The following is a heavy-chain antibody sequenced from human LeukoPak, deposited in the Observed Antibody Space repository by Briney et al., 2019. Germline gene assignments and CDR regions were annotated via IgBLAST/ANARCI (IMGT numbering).Heavy chain of an antibody. Sequence: SETLSLTCAVYGGSFSGYYWSWVRQPPGKGLEWIGEINHSGSTNYNPSLKSRVTISVDTSKNQFSLKLSSVTAADTAVYYCARDPFYDYVWGSYRYSDYWGQGTLVTVSS. CDR1: GGSFSGYY. D-gene: IGHD3-16*02. J-gene: IGHJ4*02. CDR2: INHSGST. V-gene: IGHV4-34*01. CDR3: ARDPFYDYVWGSYRYSDY.